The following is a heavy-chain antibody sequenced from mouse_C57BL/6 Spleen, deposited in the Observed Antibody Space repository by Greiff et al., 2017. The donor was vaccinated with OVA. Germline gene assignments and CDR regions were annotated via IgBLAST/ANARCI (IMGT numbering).Heavy chain of an antibody. J-gene: IGHJ3*01. CDR2: ISYDGSN. CDR3: ARFYYDYDVFAY. CDR1: GYSITSGYY. Sequence: EVKLMESGPGLVKPSQSLSLTCSVTGYSITSGYYWNWIRQFPGNKLEWMGYISYDGSNNYNPSLKNRISITRDTSKNQFFLKLNSVTTEDTATYYCARFYYDYDVFAYWGQGTLVTVSA. V-gene: IGHV3-6*01. D-gene: IGHD2-4*01.